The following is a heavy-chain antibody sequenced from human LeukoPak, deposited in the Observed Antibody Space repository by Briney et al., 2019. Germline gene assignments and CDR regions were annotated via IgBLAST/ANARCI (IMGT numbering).Heavy chain of an antibody. V-gene: IGHV3-66*01. J-gene: IGHJ6*02. CDR2: IYSGGST. CDR1: GFTVSSNY. CDR3: ARDNSGSYYDYYYGMDV. D-gene: IGHD1-26*01. Sequence: GGSLRLSCAASGFTVSSNYMSWVRQAPGKGLEWVSVIYSGGSTYYADSVKGRFTISRDNSKNTLYLQMNSLRAEDTAVYYCARDNSGSYYDYYYGMDVWGQGTTVTVSS.